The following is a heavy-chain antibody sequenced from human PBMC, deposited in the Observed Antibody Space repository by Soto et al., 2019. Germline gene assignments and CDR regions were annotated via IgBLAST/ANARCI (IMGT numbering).Heavy chain of an antibody. Sequence: QVQLQESGPGLVKPSQTLSLTCTVSGGSISSGGYYWSWIRQHPGKGLEWIGYIYYSGSTYYNPSLKSRVTISGDPSKNQFSLKLSSVTAADTAVYYCARDLRHSSTRAYPHWYFDLWGRGTLVTVSS. CDR3: ARDLRHSSTRAYPHWYFDL. CDR1: GGSISSGGYY. CDR2: IYYSGST. V-gene: IGHV4-31*03. D-gene: IGHD6-13*01. J-gene: IGHJ2*01.